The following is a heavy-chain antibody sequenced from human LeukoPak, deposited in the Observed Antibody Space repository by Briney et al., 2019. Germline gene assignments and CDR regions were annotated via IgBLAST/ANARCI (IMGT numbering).Heavy chain of an antibody. V-gene: IGHV3-23*01. Sequence: GGSLRLSCAASGFTFSSYAMSWVRQAPGKGLEWVSAISGSGGSTYYADSVKGRFTISRDNSKNTLYLQMNSLRAGDTAVYYCARVYRGSYYGLSILYFDYWGQGTLVTVSS. CDR2: ISGSGGST. D-gene: IGHD1-26*01. J-gene: IGHJ4*02. CDR3: ARVYRGSYYGLSILYFDY. CDR1: GFTFSSYA.